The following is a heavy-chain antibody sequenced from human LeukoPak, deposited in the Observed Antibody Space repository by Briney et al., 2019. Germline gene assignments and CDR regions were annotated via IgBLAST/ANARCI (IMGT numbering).Heavy chain of an antibody. CDR3: ARDPHNPGPIDY. Sequence: PGGSLRLPCAASGFTFSSYSMNWVRPAPGKGLEWVSSISGNNNYIYYADSVGGRFTISRDNARDSLFLQMDSLRAEDTAVYYCARDPHNPGPIDYWGQGTLVTVSS. V-gene: IGHV3-21*01. J-gene: IGHJ4*02. CDR2: ISGNNNYI. CDR1: GFTFSSYS.